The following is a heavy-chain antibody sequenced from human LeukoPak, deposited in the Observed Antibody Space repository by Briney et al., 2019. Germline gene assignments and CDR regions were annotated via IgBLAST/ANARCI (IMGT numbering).Heavy chain of an antibody. CDR3: ARGSSSGWSGYWYFDL. J-gene: IGHJ2*01. Sequence: GASVKVSCKASGGTFSSYAISWVRQAPGQGLEWMGGIIPIFGTANYAQKVQGRVTITADESTSTAYMELSSLRSEDTAVYYCARGSSSGWSGYWYFDLWGRGTLITVSS. V-gene: IGHV1-69*13. CDR2: IIPIFGTA. D-gene: IGHD6-19*01. CDR1: GGTFSSYA.